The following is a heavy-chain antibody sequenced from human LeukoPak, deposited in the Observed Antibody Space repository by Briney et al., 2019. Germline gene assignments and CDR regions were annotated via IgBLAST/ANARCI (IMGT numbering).Heavy chain of an antibody. CDR1: GGSISSSSYY. Sequence: PSETLSLTCTVSGGSISSSSYYWGWIRQPPGKGLEWIGSIYYSGSTYYNPSLKSRVTISVDTSKNQFSLKLSSVTAADTAVYYCAKEGYYGSGSYYIPPNVFDYWGQGTLVTVSS. CDR2: IYYSGST. V-gene: IGHV4-39*02. D-gene: IGHD3-10*01. CDR3: AKEGYYGSGSYYIPPNVFDY. J-gene: IGHJ4*02.